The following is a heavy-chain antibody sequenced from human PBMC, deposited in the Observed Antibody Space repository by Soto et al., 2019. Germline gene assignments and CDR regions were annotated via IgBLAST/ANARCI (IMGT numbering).Heavy chain of an antibody. CDR3: ARLATVISRPMDV. J-gene: IGHJ6*02. CDR2: IKPDGSEK. V-gene: IGHV3-7*04. CDR1: GFTFSTYW. Sequence: PGGSLRLSCAASGFTFSTYWMTWVRQAPGRGLEWVANIKPDGSEKYYVDSVKGRFTISRDDAKNSLYLQMNSLRAEDTAVYYCARLATVISRPMDVWGQGNTVTVSS. D-gene: IGHD2-21*01.